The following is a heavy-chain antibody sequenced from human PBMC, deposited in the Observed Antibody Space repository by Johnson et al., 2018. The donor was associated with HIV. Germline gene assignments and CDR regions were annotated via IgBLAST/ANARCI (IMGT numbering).Heavy chain of an antibody. CDR1: GFTFSS. J-gene: IGHJ3*02. CDR3: AREDYHYDGSDHVLGAFDI. CDR2: ISSDASEK. D-gene: IGHD3-22*01. Sequence: QVQLVESGGGVVQPGRSLRLSCAASGFTFSSMHWDRQAPGKGLEWVAVISSDASEKYYADSVKGRFTVSRDNSKQTLYLDMNSLRAEDTAVYFCAREDYHYDGSDHVLGAFDIW. V-gene: IGHV3-30*04.